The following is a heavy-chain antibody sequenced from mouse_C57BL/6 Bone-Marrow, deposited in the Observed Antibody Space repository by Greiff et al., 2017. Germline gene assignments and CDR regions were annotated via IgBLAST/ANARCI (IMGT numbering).Heavy chain of an antibody. D-gene: IGHD2-3*01. CDR2: ISSGGSYT. CDR3: ARRGWLLRYWYFDV. J-gene: IGHJ1*03. V-gene: IGHV5-6*02. Sequence: EVKLVESGGDLVKPGGSLKLSCAASGFTFSSYGMSWVRQTPDKRLEWVATISSGGSYTYYPDSVKGRFPISRDNAKNTLYLQMSSLKSEDTAMYYCARRGWLLRYWYFDVWGTGTTVTVSS. CDR1: GFTFSSYG.